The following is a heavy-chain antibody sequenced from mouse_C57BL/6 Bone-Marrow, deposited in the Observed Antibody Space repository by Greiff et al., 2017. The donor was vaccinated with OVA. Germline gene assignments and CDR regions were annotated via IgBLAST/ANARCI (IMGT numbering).Heavy chain of an antibody. J-gene: IGHJ2*01. CDR1: GYSITSGYY. CDR3: ARDDYYGRFDY. D-gene: IGHD1-1*01. CDR2: ISYDGSN. Sequence: EVHLVESGPGLVKPSQSLSLTCSVTGYSITSGYYWNWIRQFPGNKLEWMGYISYDGSNNYNPSLKNRISITRDTSKNQFFLKLNSVTTEDTATYYCARDDYYGRFDYWGQGTTLTVSS. V-gene: IGHV3-6*01.